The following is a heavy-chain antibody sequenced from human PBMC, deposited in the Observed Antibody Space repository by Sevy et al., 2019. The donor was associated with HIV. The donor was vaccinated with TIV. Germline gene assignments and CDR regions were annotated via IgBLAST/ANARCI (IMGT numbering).Heavy chain of an antibody. CDR2: IKQDGSEK. D-gene: IGHD3-22*01. V-gene: IGHV3-7*01. Sequence: GGSLRLSCAASGFTFSSYWMSWVRQAPGKGLEWVANIKQDGSEKYYVDSVKGRFTISRDNAKNSLYLQMNSLRAEDTAVYYCASDTYYYDSSGYSCDAFDIWGQGTMVTVSS. J-gene: IGHJ3*02. CDR3: ASDTYYYDSSGYSCDAFDI. CDR1: GFTFSSYW.